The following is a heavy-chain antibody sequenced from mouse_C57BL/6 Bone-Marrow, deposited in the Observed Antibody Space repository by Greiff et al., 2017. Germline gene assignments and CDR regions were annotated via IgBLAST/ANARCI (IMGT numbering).Heavy chain of an antibody. CDR2: IYPGDGDT. CDR1: GYAFSSSW. J-gene: IGHJ4*01. D-gene: IGHD2-2*01. CDR3: ARRDGNDVDYYAMDY. Sequence: VQLKESGPELVKPGASVKISCKASGYAFSSSWMNWVKQRPGKGLEWIGRIYPGDGDTNYNGKFKGKATLTADKSSSTAYMQLSSLTSEDSAVYFGARRDGNDVDYYAMDYWGQGTSVTVSS. V-gene: IGHV1-82*01.